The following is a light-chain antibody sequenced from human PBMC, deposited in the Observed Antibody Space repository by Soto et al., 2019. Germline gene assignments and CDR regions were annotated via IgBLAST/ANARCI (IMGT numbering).Light chain of an antibody. CDR1: SSDVGGYNY. CDR3: SSYTSRSTVV. Sequence: QSALTQPASVSGSPGQSITISCTGTSSDVGGYNYVSWYQQHPGKAPKLMIYEVSNLHSGVSNRFSGSKSGNTACLTISGLQAYDDADYYCSSYTSRSTVVFGGGTKLTVL. V-gene: IGLV2-14*01. CDR2: EVS. J-gene: IGLJ2*01.